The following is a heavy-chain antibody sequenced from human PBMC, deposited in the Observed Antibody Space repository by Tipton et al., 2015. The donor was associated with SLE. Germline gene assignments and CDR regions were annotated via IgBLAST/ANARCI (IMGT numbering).Heavy chain of an antibody. CDR3: AREGDLEPTAFDI. D-gene: IGHD1-1*01. J-gene: IGHJ3*02. CDR1: GFSFSDYA. V-gene: IGHV3-30*04. Sequence: SLRPSCAASGFSFSDYAMFWVRQAPGKGLEWVADISFDGSDTYYADSVKGRFTISRDNSKNTLYLQMNSLRAEDTAVYYCAREGDLEPTAFDIWGQGTMVTVSS. CDR2: ISFDGSDT.